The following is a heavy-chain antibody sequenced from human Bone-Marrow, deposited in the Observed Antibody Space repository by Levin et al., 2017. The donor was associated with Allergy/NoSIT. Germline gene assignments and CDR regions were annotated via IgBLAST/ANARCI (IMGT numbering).Heavy chain of an antibody. CDR1: GFTFSSYA. V-gene: IGHV3-23*01. D-gene: IGHD1-1*01. CDR3: AKKIPNNSYFEY. CDR2: ITANGGST. Sequence: GGSLRLSCAASGFTFSSYAMSWVRQAPGKGLEWVSGITANGGSTYYADSVKGRFTISRDNSMNTLFLQMNSLRAEDTAVYYCAKKIPNNSYFEYWGQGTLVTVSS. J-gene: IGHJ4*02.